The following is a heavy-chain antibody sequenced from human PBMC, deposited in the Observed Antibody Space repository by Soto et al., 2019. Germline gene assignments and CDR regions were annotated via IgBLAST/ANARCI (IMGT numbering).Heavy chain of an antibody. CDR3: ARDTGPNGYNYYYFGRDV. Sequence: QVHLVESGGGVVQPGRSLRLSCAASGFTFSNYAMHWVRQAPGKGLEWVAVISYDGSDKYNANSVKGRFTISRDNSKNTLYLQMNSLRAADTAVYYCARDTGPNGYNYYYFGRDVWGQGTTVTVSS. CDR1: GFTFSNYA. D-gene: IGHD5-18*01. J-gene: IGHJ6*02. V-gene: IGHV3-30-3*01. CDR2: ISYDGSDK.